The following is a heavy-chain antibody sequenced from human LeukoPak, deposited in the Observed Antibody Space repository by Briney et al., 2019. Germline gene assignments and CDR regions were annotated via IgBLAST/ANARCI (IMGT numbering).Heavy chain of an antibody. V-gene: IGHV3-7*04. J-gene: IGHJ4*02. CDR1: GFTFSSYW. CDR3: ARGYDFWSGYPYYFDY. D-gene: IGHD3-3*01. Sequence: GGSLRLSCAASGFTFSSYWISWVRQAPGKGLEWVANIKQDGSEKYYVDSVKGRFTISRDNAKNSLYLQMNSLRAEDTAVYYCARGYDFWSGYPYYFDYWGQGTLVTVSS. CDR2: IKQDGSEK.